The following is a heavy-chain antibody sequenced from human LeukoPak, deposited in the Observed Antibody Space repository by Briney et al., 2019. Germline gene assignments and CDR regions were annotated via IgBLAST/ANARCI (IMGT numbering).Heavy chain of an antibody. CDR3: ARDSLSYYYGMDV. CDR1: GGSISSYY. D-gene: IGHD3-16*01. CDR2: IYYSGST. J-gene: IGHJ6*02. Sequence: SETLSLTCTVSGGSISSYYWSWIRQPPGKGLEWIGYIYYSGSTNYNPSLKSRVTISVDTSKNQFSLKLSSVTAADTAVHYCARDSLSYYYGMDVWGQGTTVTVSS. V-gene: IGHV4-59*01.